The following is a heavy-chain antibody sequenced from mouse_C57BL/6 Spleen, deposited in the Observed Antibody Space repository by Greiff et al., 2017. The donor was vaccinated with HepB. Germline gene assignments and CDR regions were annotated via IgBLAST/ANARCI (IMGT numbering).Heavy chain of an antibody. CDR1: GYSITSGYY. CDR3: ARAYYDYGFAY. J-gene: IGHJ3*01. CDR2: ISYDGSN. D-gene: IGHD2-4*01. Sequence: VQLQQSGPGLVKPSQSLSLTCSVTGYSITSGYYWNWIRQFPGNKLEWMGYISYDGSNNYNPSLKNRISITRDTSKNQFFLKLNSVTTEDTATYYCARAYYDYGFAYWGQGTLVTVSA. V-gene: IGHV3-6*01.